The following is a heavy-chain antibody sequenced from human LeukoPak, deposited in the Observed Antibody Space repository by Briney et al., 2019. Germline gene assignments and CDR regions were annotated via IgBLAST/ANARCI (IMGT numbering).Heavy chain of an antibody. CDR3: ARGVPEYYDFWSGYFYYFDY. CDR2: IYYSGST. Sequence: PSETLSLTCTVSGGSIGSYYWSWIRQPPGKGLEWIGYIYYSGSTNYNPSLKSRVTISVDTSKNQFSLKLTSVTAADTAVYYCARGVPEYYDFWSGYFYYFDYWGQGTLVTVSS. V-gene: IGHV4-59*01. D-gene: IGHD3-3*01. CDR1: GGSIGSYY. J-gene: IGHJ4*02.